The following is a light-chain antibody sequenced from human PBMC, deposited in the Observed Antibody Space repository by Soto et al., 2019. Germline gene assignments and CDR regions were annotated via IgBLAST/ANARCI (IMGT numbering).Light chain of an antibody. CDR2: GAS. CDR3: QQYGSSPIT. Sequence: EIVLTQSPGTLSLSPGERATLSCRASQTITNRYLAWYQQKPGQAPRLLIYGASSRATGIPDRFSGSGSGTDFTLTITRLEPEDVAVYYCQQYGSSPITFGQGTRLEIK. CDR1: QTITNRY. J-gene: IGKJ5*01. V-gene: IGKV3-20*01.